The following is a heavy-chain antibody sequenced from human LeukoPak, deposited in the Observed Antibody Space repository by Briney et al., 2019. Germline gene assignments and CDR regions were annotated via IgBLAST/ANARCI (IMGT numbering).Heavy chain of an antibody. CDR3: ASIVGSTSCRQRCDAFDI. CDR1: GFTFSSYA. Sequence: TGGSLRLSCAASGFTFSSYAMSWVRQAPGKGLEWVSAISGSGGSTYYADSVKGRFTISRDNSKNTLYLQMNSLRAEDTAVYYCASIVGSTSCRQRCDAFDIWGQGTMVTVSS. CDR2: ISGSGGST. J-gene: IGHJ3*02. D-gene: IGHD2-2*01. V-gene: IGHV3-23*01.